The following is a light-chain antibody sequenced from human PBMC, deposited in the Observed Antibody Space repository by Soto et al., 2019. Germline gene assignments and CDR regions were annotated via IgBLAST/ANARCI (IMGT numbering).Light chain of an antibody. CDR2: KAS. J-gene: IGKJ1*01. Sequence: DIQMTQSPSTLSASVGDRVTITCRASQSISSWLAWYQQKPGKAPKLLIYKASSLESGVPSWFSGSGSGTEFTLTISSLQPDDFATYYCQQYNSYSGTFDQGTKVEIK. CDR3: QQYNSYSGT. V-gene: IGKV1-5*03. CDR1: QSISSW.